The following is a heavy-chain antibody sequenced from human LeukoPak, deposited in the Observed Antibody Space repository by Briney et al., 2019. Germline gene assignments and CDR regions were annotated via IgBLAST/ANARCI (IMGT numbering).Heavy chain of an antibody. CDR1: GGTFSNYP. Sequence: SVKVSCKISGGTFSNYPIVWVRQAPGRGLEWLGGIIPIYGTANYVEKVQGRFSLTAHESTATAYMELTSLTSDDTAMYFCATHTGGYNYWWFDIWGQGTLATVSS. CDR3: ATHTGGYNYWWFDI. V-gene: IGHV1-69*01. J-gene: IGHJ5*02. CDR2: IIPIYGTA. D-gene: IGHD5-24*01.